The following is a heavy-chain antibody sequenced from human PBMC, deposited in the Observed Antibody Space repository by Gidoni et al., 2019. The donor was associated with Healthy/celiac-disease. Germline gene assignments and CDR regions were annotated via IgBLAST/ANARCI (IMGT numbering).Heavy chain of an antibody. CDR2: IWYDGSNK. J-gene: IGHJ4*02. CDR1: GFTFSSYG. CDR3: ARDAGYYGDIGANFDY. V-gene: IGHV3-33*01. D-gene: IGHD4-17*01. Sequence: QVQLVESGGGVVQPGRSLRLSCAASGFTFSSYGMPWVRQAPGKGLEWVAVIWYDGSNKYYADSVKGRFTISRDNSKNTLYLQMNSLRAEDTAVYYCARDAGYYGDIGANFDYWGQGTLVTVSS.